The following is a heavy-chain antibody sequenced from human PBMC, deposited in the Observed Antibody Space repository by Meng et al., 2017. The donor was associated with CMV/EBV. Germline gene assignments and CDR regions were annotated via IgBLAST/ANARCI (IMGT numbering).Heavy chain of an antibody. CDR1: GSFSGYY. Sequence: GSFSGYYWSWIRQPPAKGLEWIGEINHSGSTNYNPSLTNRVTISVDTSKNQFSLKLSSVTAADTAVYYCASLNYCSSTSCSRRFDYWGQGTLVTVSS. CDR2: INHSGST. V-gene: IGHV4-34*01. J-gene: IGHJ4*02. CDR3: ASLNYCSSTSCSRRFDY. D-gene: IGHD2-2*01.